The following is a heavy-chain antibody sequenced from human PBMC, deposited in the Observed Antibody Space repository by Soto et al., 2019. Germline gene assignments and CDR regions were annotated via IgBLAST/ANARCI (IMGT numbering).Heavy chain of an antibody. CDR1: GFTFSSYG. Sequence: QVQLVESGGGVVQPGRSLRLSCAASGFTFSSYGMHWVRQAPGKDLEWVAVISYDGSNKYYADSVKGRFTISRDNSKNTLYLQMNSLRAEDTAVYYCAKDWGGEGYSSASTIDYWGQGTLVTVSS. D-gene: IGHD5-18*01. J-gene: IGHJ4*02. CDR2: ISYDGSNK. V-gene: IGHV3-30*18. CDR3: AKDWGGEGYSSASTIDY.